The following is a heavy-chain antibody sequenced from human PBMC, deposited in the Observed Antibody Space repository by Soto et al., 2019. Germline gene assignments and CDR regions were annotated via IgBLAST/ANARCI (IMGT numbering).Heavy chain of an antibody. CDR3: AKDDSGAADI. CDR2: VDTTGGT. D-gene: IGHD3-16*01. J-gene: IGHJ3*02. Sequence: QVQLQVSGPGLVEPSEPLSLTCSVSGGSITSYSWNWVRQPAGKGLEWIGRVDTTGGTNYIPSLKSRVTMSVETSKNQVSLNLRFVTASDQAVYFCAKDDSGAADIGGQGTMVTVS. CDR1: GGSITSYS. V-gene: IGHV4-4*07.